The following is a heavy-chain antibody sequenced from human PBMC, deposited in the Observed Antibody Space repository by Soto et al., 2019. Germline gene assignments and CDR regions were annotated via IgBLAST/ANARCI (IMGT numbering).Heavy chain of an antibody. CDR2: FDPEDGET. CDR3: ARGSRYSSGWYVVNWFDP. Sequence: ASVKVSCKVSGNTLTELSMHWVRQAPGKGLEWMGGFDPEDGETSYAQKFQGRVTMTGNTSTGTAYMELSSLRSEDTAVYYCARGSRYSSGWYVVNWFDPWGQGTLVTVSS. J-gene: IGHJ5*02. CDR1: GNTLTELS. D-gene: IGHD6-19*01. V-gene: IGHV1-24*01.